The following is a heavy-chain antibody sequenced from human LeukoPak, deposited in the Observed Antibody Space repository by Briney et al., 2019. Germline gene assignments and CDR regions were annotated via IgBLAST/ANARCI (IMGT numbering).Heavy chain of an antibody. D-gene: IGHD3-22*01. CDR3: ARGVWYYDSSGYPTPDAFDI. CDR2: IVVGSGNT. V-gene: IGHV1-58*02. J-gene: IGHJ3*02. Sequence: GTSVKVSCKASGFTFTSSAMQWVRQARGQRLEWIGWIVVGSGNTNYAQKFQERVTITRDMSTSTAYMELSSLRSEDTAVYYCARGVWYYDSSGYPTPDAFDIWGQGTMVTVSS. CDR1: GFTFTSSA.